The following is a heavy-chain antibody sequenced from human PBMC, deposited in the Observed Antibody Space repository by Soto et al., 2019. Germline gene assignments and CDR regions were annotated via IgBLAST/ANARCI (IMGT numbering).Heavy chain of an antibody. D-gene: IGHD5-12*01. CDR1: GFAFTSYE. Sequence: GGSLRLSCAASGFAFTSYEMNWVRQAPGKGLEWVSYISSSGTTMYYADSVKGRFTISRDNAKNSLYLQMNSLRAEDTAVYYCERAGIYVNWGQGTLVTVSS. J-gene: IGHJ4*02. CDR2: ISSSGTTM. V-gene: IGHV3-48*03. CDR3: ERAGIYVN.